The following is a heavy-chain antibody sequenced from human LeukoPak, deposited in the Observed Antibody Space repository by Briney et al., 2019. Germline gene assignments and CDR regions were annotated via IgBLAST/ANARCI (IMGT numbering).Heavy chain of an antibody. CDR3: AKGYYYDNSGESYFDY. D-gene: IGHD3-22*01. Sequence: PGGSLRLSCAASEFTFRNYGMNWVRQAPGKGLEWVSLMSGSGARTYYADSVKGRFTISRDNSKNTLYLHMNSLRAEDTAVYYCAKGYYYDNSGESYFDYWGQGTLVTVSS. CDR2: MSGSGART. J-gene: IGHJ4*02. V-gene: IGHV3-23*01. CDR1: EFTFRNYG.